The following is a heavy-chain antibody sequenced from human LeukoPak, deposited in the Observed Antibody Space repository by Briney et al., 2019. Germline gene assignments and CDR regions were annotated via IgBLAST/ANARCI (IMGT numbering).Heavy chain of an antibody. J-gene: IGHJ4*02. CDR3: AIWDLYYFDY. D-gene: IGHD1-26*01. Sequence: ASVKVSCKASGYTSTVYYMHWVRQAPGQGLEWMGWINPNSGGTNYAQKIQGRVNMTRDTSISTAYMELSRLRSDDTAVYYCAIWDLYYFDYWGQGTLVTVSS. V-gene: IGHV1-2*02. CDR1: GYTSTVYY. CDR2: INPNSGGT.